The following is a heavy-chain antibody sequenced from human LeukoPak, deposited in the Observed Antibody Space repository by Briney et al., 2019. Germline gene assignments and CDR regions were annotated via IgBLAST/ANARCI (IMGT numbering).Heavy chain of an antibody. J-gene: IGHJ4*02. V-gene: IGHV7-4-1*02. CDR2: INTNTGNP. D-gene: IGHD3-10*01. CDR3: ARDRWRVTMVRGVHLY. CDR1: GYTFTSYA. Sequence: ASVKVSCKASGYTFTSYAMNWVRQAPGQGLEWMGWINTNTGNPTYAQGFTGRFVFSLDTSVSTAYLQISSLKAEDTAVYYCARDRWRVTMVRGVHLYWGQGTLVTVSS.